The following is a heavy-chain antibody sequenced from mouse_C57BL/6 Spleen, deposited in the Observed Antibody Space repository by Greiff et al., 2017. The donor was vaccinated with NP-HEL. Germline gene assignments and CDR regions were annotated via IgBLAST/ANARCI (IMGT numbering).Heavy chain of an antibody. CDR1: GYSFTGYY. D-gene: IGHD1-1*01. Sequence: EVKLMESGPELVKPGASVKISCKASGYSFTGYYMNWVKQSPEKSLEWIGEINPSTGGTTYNQKFKAKATLTVDKSSSTAYMQLKSLTSEDSAVYYCAKPPPYGSSYGYFDVWGTGTTVTVSS. CDR3: AKPPPYGSSYGYFDV. V-gene: IGHV1-42*01. J-gene: IGHJ1*03. CDR2: INPSTGGT.